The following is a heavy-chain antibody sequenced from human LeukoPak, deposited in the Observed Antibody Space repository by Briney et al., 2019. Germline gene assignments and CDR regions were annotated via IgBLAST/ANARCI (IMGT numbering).Heavy chain of an antibody. CDR3: ARDRGYGSGSYIFDY. J-gene: IGHJ4*02. Sequence: GGSLRLSCAASGFTFSSYSMNWVRQAPGKGLEWVSSISSSSSYIYYADSVKGRFTISRDNAKNALYLQMNSLRAEDTAVYYCARDRGYGSGSYIFDYWGQGTLVTVSS. CDR2: ISSSSSYI. V-gene: IGHV3-21*01. CDR1: GFTFSSYS. D-gene: IGHD3-10*01.